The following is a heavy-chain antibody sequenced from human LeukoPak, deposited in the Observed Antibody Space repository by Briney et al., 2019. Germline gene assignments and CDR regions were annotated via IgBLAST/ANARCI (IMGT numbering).Heavy chain of an antibody. V-gene: IGHV3-74*01. J-gene: IGHJ4*02. CDR2: INSDGSTT. D-gene: IGHD3-16*01. Sequence: PGGSLRLSCAASGFTFSSYWMHWVRQPPGKGLEWVSRINSDGSTTAYADSVKGRFTISGDYAKNTLYLQMNSLRAEDTAVYYCARDRYGAHDYWGQGTLDTVSS. CDR3: ARDRYGAHDY. CDR1: GFTFSSYW.